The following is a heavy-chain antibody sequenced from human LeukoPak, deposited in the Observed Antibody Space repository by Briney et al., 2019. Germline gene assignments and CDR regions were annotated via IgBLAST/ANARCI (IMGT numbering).Heavy chain of an antibody. CDR3: ARDGIAAAGGDYYYYMDV. CDR1: GFTVSSNY. CDR2: INHSGST. J-gene: IGHJ6*03. D-gene: IGHD6-13*01. Sequence: GSLRLSCAASGFTVSSNYMSWIRQPPGKGLEWIGEINHSGSTNYNPSLKSRVTISVDTSKNQFSLKLSSVTAADTAVYYCARDGIAAAGGDYYYYMDVWGKGTTVTVSS. V-gene: IGHV4-34*01.